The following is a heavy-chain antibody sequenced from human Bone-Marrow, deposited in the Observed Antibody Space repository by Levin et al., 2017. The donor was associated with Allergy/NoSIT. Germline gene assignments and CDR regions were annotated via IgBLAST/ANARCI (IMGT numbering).Heavy chain of an antibody. J-gene: IGHJ4*02. CDR2: ISGSGDTT. D-gene: IGHD3-3*01. CDR3: AKNVYDFRSDYYIGDYYFHY. CDR1: GFTFSSYG. Sequence: GGSLRLSCAISGFTFSSYGMSWVRQAPGKGLDWLSSISGSGDTTFFADSVKGRFAISRDNSKNTLYLQMNSLRAEDTAIYYCAKNVYDFRSDYYIGDYYFHYWGQGALVTVSS. V-gene: IGHV3-23*01.